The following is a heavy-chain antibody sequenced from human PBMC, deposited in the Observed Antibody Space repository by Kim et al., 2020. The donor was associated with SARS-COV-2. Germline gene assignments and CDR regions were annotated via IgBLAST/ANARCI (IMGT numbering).Heavy chain of an antibody. D-gene: IGHD6-13*01. CDR2: INHSGST. Sequence: SETLSLTCAVYGGSFSGYYWSWIRQPPGKGLEWIGEINHSGSTNYNPSLKSRVTISVDTSKNQFSLKLSSVTAADTAVYYCACIAAAGTPRAGTWGAFDIWGQGTMVTVSS. J-gene: IGHJ3*02. CDR1: GGSFSGYY. V-gene: IGHV4-34*01. CDR3: ACIAAAGTPRAGTWGAFDI.